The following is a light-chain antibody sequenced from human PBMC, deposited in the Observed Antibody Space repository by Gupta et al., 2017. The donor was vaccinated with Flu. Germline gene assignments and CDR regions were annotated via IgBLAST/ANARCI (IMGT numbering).Light chain of an antibody. CDR1: ALPKQY. CDR2: NDS. V-gene: IGLV3-25*02. Sequence: SYELTQPPSVSVSPGQTARITCSGDALPKQYTFWYQQKSGQAPVLVIYNDSERPSGIPERVSGSSAGTTATLTISGVQAEDEADYYCQSADNSGTYVVFGGGTKLTVL. J-gene: IGLJ2*01. CDR3: QSADNSGTYVV.